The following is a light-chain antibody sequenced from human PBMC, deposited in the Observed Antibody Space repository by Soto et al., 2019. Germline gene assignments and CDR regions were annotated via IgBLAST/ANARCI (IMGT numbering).Light chain of an antibody. CDR2: GAY. Sequence: EIVLTQSPGTLYLSPGERATLSCSASQSVSSSYLAWYQQKPGQAPRLLIYGAYSRATGITDRFSGSGSGTDFTLTISRLEPEDFAVYYCQQYGSSLITVGQGTRLEIK. CDR1: QSVSSSY. CDR3: QQYGSSLIT. J-gene: IGKJ5*01. V-gene: IGKV3-20*01.